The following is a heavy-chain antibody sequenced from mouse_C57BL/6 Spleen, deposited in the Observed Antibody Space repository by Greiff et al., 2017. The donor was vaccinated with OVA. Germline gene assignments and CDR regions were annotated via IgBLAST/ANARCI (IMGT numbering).Heavy chain of an antibody. CDR3: ARGAYYYGSSYYYAMDY. CDR1: GFTFSDYG. V-gene: IGHV5-17*01. J-gene: IGHJ4*01. Sequence: EVQVVESGGGLVKPGGSLKLSCAASGFTFSDYGMHWVRQAPEKGLEWVAYISSGSSTIYYADTVKGRFTISRDNAKNTLFLQMTSLRSEDTAMYYCARGAYYYGSSYYYAMDYWGQGTSVTVSS. D-gene: IGHD1-1*01. CDR2: ISSGSSTI.